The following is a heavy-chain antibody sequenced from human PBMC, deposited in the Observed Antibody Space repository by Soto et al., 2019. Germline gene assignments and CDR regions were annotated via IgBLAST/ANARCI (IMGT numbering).Heavy chain of an antibody. CDR1: GFTFSSYS. D-gene: IGHD3-10*01. CDR3: ARDRRGDSLELFMSARYYGMDV. V-gene: IGHV3-21*01. J-gene: IGHJ6*02. Sequence: GGSLRLSCAASGFTFSSYSMNWVRQAPGKGLEWVSSISSSSSYIYYADSVKGRFTISRDNAKNSLYLQMNSLRAEDTAVYYCARDRRGDSLELFMSARYYGMDVWGQGTTVTVSS. CDR2: ISSSSSYI.